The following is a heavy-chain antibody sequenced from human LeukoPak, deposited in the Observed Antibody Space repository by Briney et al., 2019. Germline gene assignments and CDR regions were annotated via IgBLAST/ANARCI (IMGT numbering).Heavy chain of an antibody. V-gene: IGHV4-34*01. J-gene: IGHJ4*02. D-gene: IGHD3-3*01. CDR1: GGSFRGYY. CDR2: INHSGST. Sequence: SETLSLTCAVYGGSFRGYYWSWIRQPPGKGLEWIGEINHSGSTNYNPSLKSRVTISVDTSKHQFSLKLSSVTASDTAVYYCARVYDFWSGYYPVYFDYWGQGTLVTVSS. CDR3: ARVYDFWSGYYPVYFDY.